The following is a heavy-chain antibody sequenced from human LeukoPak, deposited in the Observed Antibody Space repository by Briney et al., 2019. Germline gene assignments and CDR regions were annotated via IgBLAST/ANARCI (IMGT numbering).Heavy chain of an antibody. CDR3: ARGYCSGGSCHPLDY. Sequence: SETLSLTCTVSGGSISSSSYYWSWIRQPAGKGLEWIGRIYTSGSTHYNPSLKSRVTISVDTSKNQLSLKLSSVTAADTAVYYCARGYCSGGSCHPLDYWGQGTLVTVSS. CDR2: IYTSGST. D-gene: IGHD2-15*01. V-gene: IGHV4-61*02. J-gene: IGHJ4*02. CDR1: GGSISSSSYY.